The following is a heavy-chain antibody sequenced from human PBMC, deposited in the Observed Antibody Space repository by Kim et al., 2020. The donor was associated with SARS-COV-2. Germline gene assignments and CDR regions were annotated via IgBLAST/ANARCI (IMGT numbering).Heavy chain of an antibody. J-gene: IGHJ6*01. V-gene: IGHV3-30*18. CDR1: GFTFSSYG. CDR3: AKKTHNSNWYDDYYYYY. CDR2: ISYDGSNK. D-gene: IGHD6-13*01. Sequence: GGSLRLSCAASGFTFSSYGMHWVRQAPGKGLEWVAVISYDGSNKYYADSVKGRFTISRDNSKNTLYLQMNSLRAEDTAVYYCAKKTHNSNWYDDYYYYY.